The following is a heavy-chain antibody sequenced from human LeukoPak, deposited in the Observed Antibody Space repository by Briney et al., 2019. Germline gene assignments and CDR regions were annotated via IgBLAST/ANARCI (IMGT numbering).Heavy chain of an antibody. Sequence: GGSLRLSCAASGFTFSSYSMNWVRQAPGKGLEWVSSISSSSSYIYYADSVKGRFTISRDNAKNSLYLQMNSLRAEDTAVYYCARDPMTQGISYYMDVWGKGTTVTVSS. CDR3: ARDPMTQGISYYMDV. CDR2: ISSSSSYI. J-gene: IGHJ6*03. CDR1: GFTFSSYS. V-gene: IGHV3-21*01. D-gene: IGHD3-22*01.